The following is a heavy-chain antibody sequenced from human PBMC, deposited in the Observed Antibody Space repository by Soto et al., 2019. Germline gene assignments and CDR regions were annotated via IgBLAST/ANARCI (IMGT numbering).Heavy chain of an antibody. J-gene: IGHJ4*02. CDR2: IAYDGSNY. D-gene: IGHD2-8*02. Sequence: QVQLVESGGGVVQPGRSLRLSCAVSGFTFSTYGMHWVRQSPGKGLEWVAIIAYDGSNYYYADSVKGRFTISRDNSENTLFLQMNSLRAEDTAVYYCAKDSSTGWYYFDSWGQGTLVTVSS. CDR3: AKDSSTGWYYFDS. V-gene: IGHV3-30*18. CDR1: GFTFSTYG.